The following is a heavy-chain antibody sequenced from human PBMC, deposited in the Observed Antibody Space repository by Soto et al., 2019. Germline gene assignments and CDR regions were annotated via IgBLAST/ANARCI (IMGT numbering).Heavy chain of an antibody. CDR1: GYTFTSYG. CDR3: ARDISFGIAATHYYYYGMDV. CDR2: ISAYNGNT. J-gene: IGHJ6*02. V-gene: IGHV1-18*04. Sequence: GAPVKFSCKASGYTFTSYGISWVRQAPGQGLEWMGWISAYNGNTNYAQKLQGRVTMTTDTSTSTAYMELRSLRSDDTAVYYCARDISFGIAATHYYYYGMDVWGQGTTVTVSS. D-gene: IGHD2-15*01.